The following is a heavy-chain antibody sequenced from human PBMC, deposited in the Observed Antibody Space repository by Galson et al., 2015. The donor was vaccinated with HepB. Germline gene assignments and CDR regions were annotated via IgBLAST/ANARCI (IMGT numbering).Heavy chain of an antibody. CDR3: AKDLPGPSALRYSEGGEFDY. CDR2: ISYDGSNK. D-gene: IGHD3-9*01. CDR1: GFTFSSYG. V-gene: IGHV3-30*18. J-gene: IGHJ4*02. Sequence: SLRLSCAASGFTFSSYGMHWVRQAPGKGLEWVAVISYDGSNKYYADSVKGRFTISRDNSKNTLYLQMNSLRAEDTAVYYCAKDLPGPSALRYSEGGEFDYWGQGTLVTVSS.